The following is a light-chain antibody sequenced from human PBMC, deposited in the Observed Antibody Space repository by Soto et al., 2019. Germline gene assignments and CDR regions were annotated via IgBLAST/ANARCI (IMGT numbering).Light chain of an antibody. J-gene: IGLJ2*01. V-gene: IGLV2-8*01. CDR1: SSDVGGYNY. Sequence: QSALTQPPSASGSPGQSVTISCTGTSSDVGGYNYVSWYQQHPGKAPKLMIYEVSKRPSGVPDRFSGYKSGNTASLTVSGLHAEDEADYYCSSSAGSNNPATRPGVVFGGGPKVTFL. CDR3: SSSAGSNNPATRPGVV. CDR2: EVS.